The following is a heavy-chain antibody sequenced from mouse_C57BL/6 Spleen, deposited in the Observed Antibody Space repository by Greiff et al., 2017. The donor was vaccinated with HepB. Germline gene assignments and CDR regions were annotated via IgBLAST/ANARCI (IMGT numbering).Heavy chain of an antibody. V-gene: IGHV7-3*01. Sequence: DVMLVESGGGLVQPGGSLSLSCAASGFTFTDYYMSWVRQPPGKALEWLGFIRNKANGYTTEYSASVKGRFTISRDNSQSILYLQMNALRAEDSATYYCARSDYYAMDYWGQGTSVTVSS. CDR3: ARSDYYAMDY. CDR2: IRNKANGYTT. J-gene: IGHJ4*01. CDR1: GFTFTDYY.